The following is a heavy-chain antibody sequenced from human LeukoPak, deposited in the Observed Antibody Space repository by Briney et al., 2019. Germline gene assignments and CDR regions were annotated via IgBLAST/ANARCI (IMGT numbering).Heavy chain of an antibody. CDR3: AEFGRGICSSPSCYAWSDP. Sequence: GASVKVSCKASGYTFTSYGISWVRQAPGQGLEWMGWISAYNGNTNYAQKLQGRVTMTTDTSTSTAYMELRSLRSDDPAVCYCAEFGRGICSSPSCYAWSDPGGQEPWSPSPQ. CDR1: GYTFTSYG. J-gene: IGHJ5*02. D-gene: IGHD2-2*01. V-gene: IGHV1-18*01. CDR2: ISAYNGNT.